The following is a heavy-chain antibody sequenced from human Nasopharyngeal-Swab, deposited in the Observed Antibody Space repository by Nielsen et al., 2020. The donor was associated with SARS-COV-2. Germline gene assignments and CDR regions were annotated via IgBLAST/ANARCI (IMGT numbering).Heavy chain of an antibody. CDR3: ARDRVGWLQLSPDAFDI. V-gene: IGHV3-33*01. CDR2: IWYDGSYK. Sequence: GESLKISCTVSGFTFSSYGMHWVRQAPGKGLEWVAVIWYDGSYKYYGDSMKGRFTISRDNSKNTLYLEMNNLRVEDTAVYYCARDRVGWLQLSPDAFDIWGQGTMVTVSS. J-gene: IGHJ3*02. D-gene: IGHD5-24*01. CDR1: GFTFSSYG.